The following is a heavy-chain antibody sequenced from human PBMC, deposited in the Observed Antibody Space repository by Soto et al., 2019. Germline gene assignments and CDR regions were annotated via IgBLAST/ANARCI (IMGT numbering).Heavy chain of an antibody. V-gene: IGHV3-7*01. J-gene: IGHJ5*02. CDR1: GFTFSSYW. D-gene: IGHD6-13*01. CDR3: ARYYYSSSWYVFWFDP. Sequence: EVQLVESGGGLVQPGGSLRLSCAASGFTFSSYWMSWVRQAPGKGLEWVANIKQDGSEKYYVDSVKGRFTISRDNAKNSLYLQMNSLRAEDTAVYYCARYYYSSSWYVFWFDPWGQGTLVTVSS. CDR2: IKQDGSEK.